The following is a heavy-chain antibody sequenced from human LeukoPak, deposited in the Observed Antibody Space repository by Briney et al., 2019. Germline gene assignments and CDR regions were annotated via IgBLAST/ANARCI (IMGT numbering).Heavy chain of an antibody. Sequence: GSLRLSCAASGFTVSSNSITWVRQAPGKGLEWIGEINHSGSTNYNPSLKSRVPISVDTSKNQFSLKLSSVTAADTAVYYCARGFYYYGSGSLKDIWGQGTMVTVSS. J-gene: IGHJ3*02. CDR2: INHSGST. V-gene: IGHV4-34*01. CDR1: GFTVSSNS. D-gene: IGHD3-10*01. CDR3: ARGFYYYGSGSLKDI.